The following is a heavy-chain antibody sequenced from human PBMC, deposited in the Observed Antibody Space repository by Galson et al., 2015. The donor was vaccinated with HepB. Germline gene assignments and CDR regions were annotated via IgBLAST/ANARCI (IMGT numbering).Heavy chain of an antibody. CDR2: IYSGGST. J-gene: IGHJ3*02. V-gene: IGHV3-53*04. CDR3: AREYSGYFFRGAFDI. CDR1: GFTVSSNY. D-gene: IGHD5-12*01. Sequence: SLRLSCAASGFTVSSNYMSWVRQAPGMGLEWVSVIYSGGSTYYADSVKGRFTISRHNSKNTLYLQMNSLRAEDTAVYYCAREYSGYFFRGAFDIWGQGTMVTVSS.